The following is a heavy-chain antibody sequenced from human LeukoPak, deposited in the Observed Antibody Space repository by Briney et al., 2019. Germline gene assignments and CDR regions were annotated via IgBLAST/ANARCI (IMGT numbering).Heavy chain of an antibody. V-gene: IGHV4-39*01. Sequence: SETLSLTCTVSGGSISSYYWGWIRQPPGKGLEWIGSIYYSGSTYYNPSLKSRVTISVDTSKNQFSLKLSSVTAADTAVYYCASSANIVVVPAAYFDYWGQGTLVTVSS. CDR1: GGSISSYY. CDR2: IYYSGST. J-gene: IGHJ4*02. D-gene: IGHD2-2*01. CDR3: ASSANIVVVPAAYFDY.